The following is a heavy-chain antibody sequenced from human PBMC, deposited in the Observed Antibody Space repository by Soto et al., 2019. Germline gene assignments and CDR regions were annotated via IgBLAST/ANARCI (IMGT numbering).Heavy chain of an antibody. D-gene: IGHD3-22*01. J-gene: IGHJ5*02. Sequence: PSETLSLTCTVSGGSISGYYWSWIRQPAGKGLEWIGRIYTSGSTNYNPSLKSRVTMSVDTSKNQFSLKLSSVTAADTAVYYCARLHYYDSSGYGRYNWFDPWGQGTLVTVSS. CDR3: ARLHYYDSSGYGRYNWFDP. V-gene: IGHV4-4*07. CDR1: GGSISGYY. CDR2: IYTSGST.